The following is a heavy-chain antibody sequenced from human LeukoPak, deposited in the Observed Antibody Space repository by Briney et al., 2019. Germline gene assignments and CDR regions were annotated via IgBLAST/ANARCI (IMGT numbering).Heavy chain of an antibody. CDR2: IYYSGST. V-gene: IGHV4-31*03. CDR3: AGGYCTNGVCPISDY. Sequence: PSETLSLTCTVSGGSISSGGYYWSWIRQHPGKGLEWIGYIYYSGSTYYNPSLKGRVTISVDTSKNQFSLKLSSVTAADTAVYYCAGGYCTNGVCPISDYWGQGTLVTVSS. CDR1: GGSISSGGYY. J-gene: IGHJ4*02. D-gene: IGHD2-8*01.